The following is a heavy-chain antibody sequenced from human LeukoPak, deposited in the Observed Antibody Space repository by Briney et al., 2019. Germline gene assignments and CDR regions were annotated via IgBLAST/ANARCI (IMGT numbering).Heavy chain of an antibody. Sequence: PSETLSLTCTVSGGSISSYYWSWIRQPPGKGLEWIGYIYYSGSTNYNPSLKSRVTISVDTSKNQFSLKLSSVTAADTAVYYCARALDIVVVPAASGSDPWGQGTLVTVSS. CDR2: IYYSGST. J-gene: IGHJ5*02. CDR1: GGSISSYY. D-gene: IGHD2-2*03. V-gene: IGHV4-59*01. CDR3: ARALDIVVVPAASGSDP.